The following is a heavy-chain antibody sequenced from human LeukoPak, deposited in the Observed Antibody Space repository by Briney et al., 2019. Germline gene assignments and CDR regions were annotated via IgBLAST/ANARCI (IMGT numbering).Heavy chain of an antibody. V-gene: IGHV3-30*18. Sequence: PGGSLRLSCAASGFTFSSYGMHWVRQAPGKGLEWVAVILYDGSNKYYADSVKGRFTISRDNSMNTLYLQMNSLRAEDTALYYCAKGEPPVVGVPVPVDYWGQGTLVTVSS. D-gene: IGHD2-2*01. J-gene: IGHJ4*02. CDR3: AKGEPPVVGVPVPVDY. CDR1: GFTFSSYG. CDR2: ILYDGSNK.